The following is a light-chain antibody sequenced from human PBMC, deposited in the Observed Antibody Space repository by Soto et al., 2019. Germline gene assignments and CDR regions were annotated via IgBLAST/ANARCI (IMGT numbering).Light chain of an antibody. CDR1: SSDVGGYNY. V-gene: IGLV2-11*01. CDR2: DVS. J-gene: IGLJ3*02. Sequence: QSVLTQPRAVSGSPGQSVTISCTGTSSDVGGYNYVSWYQQHPGKAPKLMIYDVSKRPSGVPDRFSGSKSGNTASLTISGLQAEDEADYYCCSYGGSYTWVFGGGTQLTVL. CDR3: CSYGGSYTWV.